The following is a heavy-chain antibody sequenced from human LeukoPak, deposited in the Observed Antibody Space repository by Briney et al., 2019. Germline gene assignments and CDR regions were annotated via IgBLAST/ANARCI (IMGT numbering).Heavy chain of an antibody. CDR1: GFIFSNYY. D-gene: IGHD6-13*01. CDR3: ARVYSSSWYEY. J-gene: IGHJ4*02. V-gene: IGHV3-74*01. CDR2: INSDGSST. Sequence: GGSLRLSCEVSGFIFSNYYMHWVRQAPGKGLVWVSRINSDGSSTSYADSVKGRFTISRDNAKNTLYLQMNSLRAEDTAVYYCARVYSSSWYEYWGQGTLVTVSS.